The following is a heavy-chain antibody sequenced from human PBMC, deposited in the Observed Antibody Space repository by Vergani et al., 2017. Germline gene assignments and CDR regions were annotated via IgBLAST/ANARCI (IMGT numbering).Heavy chain of an antibody. CDR3: ARALEMAGRGAFDI. Sequence: EVQLVESGGGLVQPGGSLRLSCAASGFTFSSYAMHWVRQAPGKGLEYVSAISSNGGSTYYANSVKGRFTISRDNSKNTLYLQMNSLRAEDTAVYYCARALEMAGRGAFDIWGQGTMVTVSS. CDR2: ISSNGGST. D-gene: IGHD5-24*01. CDR1: GFTFSSYA. J-gene: IGHJ3*02. V-gene: IGHV3-64*01.